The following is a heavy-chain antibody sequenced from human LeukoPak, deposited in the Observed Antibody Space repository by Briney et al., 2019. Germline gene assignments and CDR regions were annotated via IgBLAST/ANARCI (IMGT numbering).Heavy chain of an antibody. Sequence: ASVKVSCKASGYTFTGYDMNWVRQAPGQGLEWMGWISAYNGNTNYAQKLQGRVTMTTDTSTSTAYLELRSLRSDDTAVYYCARMQRYDFWPGAFDIWGQGTMVTVSS. CDR2: ISAYNGNT. CDR3: ARMQRYDFWPGAFDI. J-gene: IGHJ3*02. CDR1: GYTFTGYD. V-gene: IGHV1-18*04. D-gene: IGHD3-3*01.